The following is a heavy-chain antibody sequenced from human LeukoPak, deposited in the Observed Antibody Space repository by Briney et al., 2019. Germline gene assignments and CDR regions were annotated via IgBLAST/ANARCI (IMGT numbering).Heavy chain of an antibody. D-gene: IGHD3-9*01. J-gene: IGHJ5*02. CDR2: IYHSGST. CDR3: VRAAYDISAGYSSHP. V-gene: IGHV4-38-2*01. Sequence: PSETLSLTCAVSGYSISSGYYWGWIRQPPGKGLEWIGSIYHSGSTYYNPSLKSRVTISVDTSKNQFSLKRPSVTVADTSVNVGVRAAYDISAGYSSHPWSQGTLLTVYS. CDR1: GYSISSGYY.